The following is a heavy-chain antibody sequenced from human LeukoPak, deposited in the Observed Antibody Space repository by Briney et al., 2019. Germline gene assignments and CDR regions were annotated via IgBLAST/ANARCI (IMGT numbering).Heavy chain of an antibody. D-gene: IGHD6-13*01. CDR1: GFTFSSYG. Sequence: GRSLRLSCAASGFTFSSYGMHWVRQAPGKGLEWVAVISYDGSNKYYADSVKGRFTISRDTSKNTLYLQMNSLRAEDTAVYYCAKGPFPIAAAATTPFDYWGQGTLVTVSS. J-gene: IGHJ4*02. V-gene: IGHV3-30*18. CDR3: AKGPFPIAAAATTPFDY. CDR2: ISYDGSNK.